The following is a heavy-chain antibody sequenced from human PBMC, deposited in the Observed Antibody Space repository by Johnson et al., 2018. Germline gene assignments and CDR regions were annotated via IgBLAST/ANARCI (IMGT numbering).Heavy chain of an antibody. V-gene: IGHV4-59*01. CDR2: FYNRGSP. D-gene: IGHD6-19*01. CDR3: ACISQWLAFNY. CDR1: GDSISRYY. Sequence: QVQLQESGPGLVKPSETLSLTCIVSGDSISRYYWGWIRQPPGKELEWIGSFYNRGSPDHNPSLKSRVTLSVDTSKNQFSLKLSFVTAADTARYYCACISQWLAFNYWGQGTLVTVSS. J-gene: IGHJ4*02.